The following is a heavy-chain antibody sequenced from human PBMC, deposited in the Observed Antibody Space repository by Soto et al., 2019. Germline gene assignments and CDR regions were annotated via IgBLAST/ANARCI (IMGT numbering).Heavy chain of an antibody. CDR1: GYTFTSYG. J-gene: IGHJ6*02. CDR3: ARAGCSGGSCYGNYGMDV. D-gene: IGHD2-15*01. CDR2: ISAYNGNT. V-gene: IGHV1-18*01. Sequence: QVQLVQSGAEVKKPGASVKVSCKASGYTFTSYGISWVRQAPGQGLEWMGWISAYNGNTNYAQKLQGRVTMTTDTSTSTADMELRSLRSDDTAVYYCARAGCSGGSCYGNYGMDVWGQGTTVTVSS.